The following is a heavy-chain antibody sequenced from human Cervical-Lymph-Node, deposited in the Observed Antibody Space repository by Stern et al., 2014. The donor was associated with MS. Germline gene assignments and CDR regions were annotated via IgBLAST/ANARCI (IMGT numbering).Heavy chain of an antibody. V-gene: IGHV1-2*06. Sequence: QVQLVQSGAEVKKPGASVKVSCKASGYTFTGYDMHWVRQAPGQGLEWMGRINPNIGGTNYAQKFQGRVTMTRDTSISTAYMELSRLRSDDTAVYYCARVGTTGTTSLDYWGQGTLVTVSS. CDR1: GYTFTGYD. J-gene: IGHJ4*02. CDR3: ARVGTTGTTSLDY. D-gene: IGHD1-1*01. CDR2: INPNIGGT.